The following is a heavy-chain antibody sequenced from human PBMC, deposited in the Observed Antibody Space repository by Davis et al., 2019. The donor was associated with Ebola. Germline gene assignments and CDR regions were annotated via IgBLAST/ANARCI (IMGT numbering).Heavy chain of an antibody. D-gene: IGHD2-21*01. CDR2: FYYNVAT. J-gene: IGHJ4*02. Sequence: PSETLSLTCSVSGASISSSDHYWGWIRQPPGKGLEWVGNFYYNVATHFNPSLKSRVSISIDTSKNQFSLRLNSVTAADTAIYYCAREGYRGGAFDYWGQGTLVPVSS. CDR3: AREGYRGGAFDY. V-gene: IGHV4-39*07. CDR1: GASISSSDHY.